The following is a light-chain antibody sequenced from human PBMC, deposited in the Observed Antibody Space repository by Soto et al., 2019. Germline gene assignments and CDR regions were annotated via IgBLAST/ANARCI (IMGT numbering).Light chain of an antibody. Sequence: QSALTQPASVSGSPGQSITISCTGSGSDISRYNYVSWYQQVPGKAPKLMINDVNNRPSGVSSRFSGSKSGNTASLTISGLQAEDEADYYCASYTSRVTLVFGGGTKVTV. CDR1: GSDISRYNY. CDR3: ASYTSRVTLV. J-gene: IGLJ3*02. V-gene: IGLV2-14*03. CDR2: DVN.